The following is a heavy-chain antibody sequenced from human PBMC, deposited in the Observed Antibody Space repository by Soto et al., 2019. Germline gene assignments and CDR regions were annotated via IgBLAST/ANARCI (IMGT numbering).Heavy chain of an antibody. CDR3: ARHRAGSPDVFDY. J-gene: IGHJ4*02. D-gene: IGHD6-19*01. V-gene: IGHV4-39*01. CDR2: IYYSGST. Sequence: SETLSLTCTVSGGSISSSSYYWGWIRQPPGKGLEWIGSIYYSGSTYYNPSLKSRVTISVDTSKNQFSLKLSSVTAADTAVYYCARHRAGSPDVFDYWGQGTLVTVSS. CDR1: GGSISSSSYY.